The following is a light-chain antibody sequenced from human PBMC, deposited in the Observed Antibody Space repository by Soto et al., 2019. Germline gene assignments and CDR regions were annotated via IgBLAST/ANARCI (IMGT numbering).Light chain of an antibody. CDR3: QQYNNWPYT. V-gene: IGKV3D-15*01. CDR1: QSVSTK. Sequence: MVMTQSPATLSVYPGERATLSCRARQSVSTKLAWYQQKPGQAPRLLIYGASTRATGIPARFSGSGSGTDFTRTISSLQSEDFAVYYCQQYNNWPYTFGPGTRVDIK. J-gene: IGKJ3*01. CDR2: GAS.